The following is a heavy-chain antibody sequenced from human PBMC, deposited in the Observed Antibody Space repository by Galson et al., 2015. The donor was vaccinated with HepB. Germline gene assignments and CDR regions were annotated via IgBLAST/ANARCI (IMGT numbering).Heavy chain of an antibody. Sequence: SLRLSCAASGFTFSSYAMHWVRQAPGKGLEYVSAISSNGGSTYYADSVKGRFTISRDNSKNTLYLQMSSLRAEDTAVYYCVKGRGDSSSWSPGFDYWGQGTLVTVSS. CDR2: ISSNGGST. CDR1: GFTFSSYA. V-gene: IGHV3-64D*06. D-gene: IGHD6-13*01. CDR3: VKGRGDSSSWSPGFDY. J-gene: IGHJ4*02.